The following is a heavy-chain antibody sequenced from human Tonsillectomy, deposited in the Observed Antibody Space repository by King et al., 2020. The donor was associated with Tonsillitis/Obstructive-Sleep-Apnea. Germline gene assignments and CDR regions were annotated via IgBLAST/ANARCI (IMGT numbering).Heavy chain of an antibody. V-gene: IGHV4-39*01. Sequence: QLQESGPGLVKPSETLSLTCTVSGGSISSRSYYWGWIRQTPGKGLEWIGSIYYSGTTYYNPSLKSRVTISVDTSKNHFSLRLSSVTAADTAVYYCVRQTEDGVYYYYHMDVWGKGTKVTVSS. CDR2: IYYSGTT. D-gene: IGHD4-17*01. J-gene: IGHJ6*03. CDR1: GGSISSRSYY. CDR3: VRQTEDGVYYYYHMDV.